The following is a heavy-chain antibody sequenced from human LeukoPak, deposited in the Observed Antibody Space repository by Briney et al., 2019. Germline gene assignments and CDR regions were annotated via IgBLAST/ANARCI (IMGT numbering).Heavy chain of an antibody. CDR2: IYSGGST. V-gene: IGHV3-53*01. J-gene: IGHJ6*02. CDR1: GFIVSSNY. D-gene: IGHD6-19*01. Sequence: SGGSLRLSCAASGFIVSSNYMSWVRQAPGKGLEWVSVIYSGGSTYYADSVKGRFTISRDNSKNTLYLQMNSLRAEDTAVYYCATRDSQSSGWYHYYYGMDVWGQGTTVTVSS. CDR3: ATRDSQSSGWYHYYYGMDV.